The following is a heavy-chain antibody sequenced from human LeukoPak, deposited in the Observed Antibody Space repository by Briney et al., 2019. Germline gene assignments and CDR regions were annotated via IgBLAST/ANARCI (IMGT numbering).Heavy chain of an antibody. CDR2: IVVGSGNT. CDR3: AADAAEGRYCSSTSCYYYYGMDV. Sequence: GASVKVSCKASGFTFTSSAMQWVRQARGQRLEWIGWIVVGSGNTNYAQKFLEGVTITRDMSTSTAYMELSSLRSEDTAVYYCAADAAEGRYCSSTSCYYYYGMDVWGQGTTVTVSS. J-gene: IGHJ6*02. V-gene: IGHV1-58*02. D-gene: IGHD2-2*01. CDR1: GFTFTSSA.